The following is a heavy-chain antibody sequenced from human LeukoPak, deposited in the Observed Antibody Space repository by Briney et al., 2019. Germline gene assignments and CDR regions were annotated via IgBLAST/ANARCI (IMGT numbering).Heavy chain of an antibody. J-gene: IGHJ6*03. V-gene: IGHV4-39*01. CDR1: GGSISSYY. Sequence: SETLSLTCTVSGGSISSYYWGWIRQPPGKGLEWIGSIYYSGSTYYNPSLKSRVTISVDTSKNQFSLKLSSVTAADTAVYYCASGPPITGYSSSWVSGYYYMDVWGKGTTVTVSS. CDR2: IYYSGST. CDR3: ASGPPITGYSSSWVSGYYYMDV. D-gene: IGHD6-13*01.